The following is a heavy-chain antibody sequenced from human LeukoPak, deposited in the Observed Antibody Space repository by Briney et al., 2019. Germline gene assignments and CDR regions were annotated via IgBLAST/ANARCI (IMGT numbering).Heavy chain of an antibody. D-gene: IGHD1-26*01. CDR3: ARGGSSGSPRWFDP. CDR1: GDSVSSYSAA. CDR2: TYYRSKLYN. V-gene: IGHV6-1*01. Sequence: SQTLSLTCAISGDSVSSYSAAWNPITQSPSRVLEWQGRTYYRSKLYNDYAVSVKSRITINPDTSKNQFSLQLNSVTPEDLAVYSCARGGSSGSPRWFDPWGQETLVTVSS. J-gene: IGHJ5*02.